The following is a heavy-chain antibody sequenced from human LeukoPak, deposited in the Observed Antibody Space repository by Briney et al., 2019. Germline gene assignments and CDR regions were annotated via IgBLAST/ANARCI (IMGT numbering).Heavy chain of an antibody. CDR1: GFTFSSYA. CDR2: ISGSGGST. Sequence: GGSLRLSCAASGFTFSSYAMHWIRQAPGKGLEWVSAISGSGGSTYYADSVKGRFTISRDNSKNTLYLQMNSLRAEDTAVYYCAKDNTAAAGRENWGQGTLVTVSS. D-gene: IGHD6-13*01. J-gene: IGHJ4*02. CDR3: AKDNTAAAGREN. V-gene: IGHV3-23*01.